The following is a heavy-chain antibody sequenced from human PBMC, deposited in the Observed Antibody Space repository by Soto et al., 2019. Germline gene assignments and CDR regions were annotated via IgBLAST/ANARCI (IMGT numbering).Heavy chain of an antibody. CDR2: IDWDDDK. J-gene: IGHJ6*02. CDR1: GFSLSTSGMC. Sequence: SGPTLVNPTQTLTLTCTFSGFSLSTSGMCVSWIRQPPGKALEWLARIDWDDDKYYSTSLKTRLTISKDTSKNQVVLTMTNMDPVDTATYYCARMRDGYNFRPTERLYYHYGMAVWGQGTSVTVSS. V-gene: IGHV2-70*11. CDR3: ARMRDGYNFRPTERLYYHYGMAV. D-gene: IGHD5-12*01.